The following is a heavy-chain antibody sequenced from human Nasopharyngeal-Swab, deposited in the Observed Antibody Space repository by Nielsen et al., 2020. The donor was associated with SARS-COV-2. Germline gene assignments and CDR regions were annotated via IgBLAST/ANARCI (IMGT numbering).Heavy chain of an antibody. V-gene: IGHV1-3*01. D-gene: IGHD6-19*01. Sequence: ASVKVSCKASGYTFTSYAMHWVRQAPGQRLEWMGWINAGNGNTKYSQKFQGRVTITRDTSASTAYMELSSLRSEDTAVYYCARDKGVAVAGTNRGGNGNWFDPWGQGTLVTVSS. CDR3: ARDKGVAVAGTNRGGNGNWFDP. CDR1: GYTFTSYA. J-gene: IGHJ5*02. CDR2: INAGNGNT.